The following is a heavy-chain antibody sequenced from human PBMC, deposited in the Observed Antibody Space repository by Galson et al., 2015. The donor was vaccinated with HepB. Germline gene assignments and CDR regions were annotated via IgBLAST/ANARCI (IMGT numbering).Heavy chain of an antibody. CDR2: ISGSGTST. Sequence: SLRLSCAASGFTFSTYVMTWVRQVPGKGLEWVSAISGSGTSTYYADSVKGRFTISRDNSKNTLYVQMNSRRDEDTSVYYCAKGLGAHKFDAFDICGQGTMVTVSS. D-gene: IGHD1-26*01. CDR3: AKGLGAHKFDAFDI. CDR1: GFTFSTYV. V-gene: IGHV3-23*01. J-gene: IGHJ3*02.